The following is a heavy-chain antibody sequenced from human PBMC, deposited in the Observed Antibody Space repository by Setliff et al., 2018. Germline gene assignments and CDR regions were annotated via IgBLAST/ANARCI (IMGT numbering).Heavy chain of an antibody. J-gene: IGHJ4*02. CDR1: GGSISTTDYY. D-gene: IGHD3-22*01. CDR2: VYYSGNT. V-gene: IGHV4-39*07. CDR3: ARYDSSGYSENYYFDY. Sequence: PSETLSLTCTVSGGSISTTDYYWGWIRQPPGKGLAWIGCVYYSGNTYYSPSLKSRVTMFVDTSKNQFSLMLYSVTAADTAIYYCARYDSSGYSENYYFDYWGQGTLVTVSS.